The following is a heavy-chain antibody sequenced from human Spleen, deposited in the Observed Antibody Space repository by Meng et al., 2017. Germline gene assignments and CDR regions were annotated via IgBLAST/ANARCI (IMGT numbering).Heavy chain of an antibody. CDR2: ISSSGRTR. CDR3: AREGYCSGGSCYPNEYFQH. Sequence: GESLKISCAASGFTFNSYEMNWVRQAPGKGLEWVSYISSSGRTRYYADSVKGRFTISRDNAKNSLYLQMNSLRAEDTAVYYCAREGYCSGGSCYPNEYFQHWGQGTLVTVSS. CDR1: GFTFNSYE. J-gene: IGHJ1*01. D-gene: IGHD2-15*01. V-gene: IGHV3-48*03.